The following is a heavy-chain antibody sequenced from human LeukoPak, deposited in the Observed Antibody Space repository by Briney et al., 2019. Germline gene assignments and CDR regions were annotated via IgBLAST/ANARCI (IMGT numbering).Heavy chain of an antibody. CDR1: GGSISSGSHY. Sequence: SEALSLTCTVSGGSISSGSHYYNWIRQHPGKGLEWIGYIYYTGITSYNPSLKSRVTMSVDTSMNQVSLKVTSLTAADTAVYYCAASSGVALGRFWGQGALVTVSS. D-gene: IGHD3-16*01. V-gene: IGHV4-31*03. J-gene: IGHJ4*02. CDR2: IYYTGIT. CDR3: AASSGVALGRF.